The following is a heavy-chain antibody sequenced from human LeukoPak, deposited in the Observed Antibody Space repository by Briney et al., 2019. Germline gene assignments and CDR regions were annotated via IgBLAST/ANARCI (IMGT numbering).Heavy chain of an antibody. CDR1: GITFSSYA. CDR2: ISSSGSTI. J-gene: IGHJ4*02. V-gene: IGHV3-48*04. Sequence: GGSLRLSCAASGITFSSYAVHWVRQAPGKGLEWVSYISSSGSTIYYADSVKGRFTISRDNAKNSLYLQMNSLRAEDTAVYYCAGYRVVPAAMGDYWGQGTLVTVSS. D-gene: IGHD2-2*01. CDR3: AGYRVVPAAMGDY.